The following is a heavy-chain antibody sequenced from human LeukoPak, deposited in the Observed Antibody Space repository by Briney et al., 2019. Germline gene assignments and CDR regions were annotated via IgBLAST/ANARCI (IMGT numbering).Heavy chain of an antibody. Sequence: NASETLSLTCTVSGGSISSGSYYWSWIRQPAGKGLEWIGRIYTSGSTNYNLSLKSRVTISVDTSKNQFSLKLSSVTPADTAVYYCERVPADIVATYYMDVWGEGTTVTVCS. CDR3: ERVPADIVATYYMDV. CDR2: IYTSGST. V-gene: IGHV4-61*02. J-gene: IGHJ6*01. D-gene: IGHD5-12*01. CDR1: GGSISSGSYY.